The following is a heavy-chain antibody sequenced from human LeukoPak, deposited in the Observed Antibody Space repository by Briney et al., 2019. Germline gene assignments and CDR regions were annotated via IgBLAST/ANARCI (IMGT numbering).Heavy chain of an antibody. J-gene: IGHJ4*02. Sequence: GGSLKLSCAASGFTFSGSAMHWVRQASGKGLEWVGRIRSKANSYATAYAASVKGRFTISRDDSKNTAYLQMNSLKTEDTAVYYCTRSRRYSYGYGEDYWGQGTLVTVSS. CDR3: TRSRRYSYGYGEDY. V-gene: IGHV3-73*01. CDR1: GFTFSGSA. D-gene: IGHD5-18*01. CDR2: IRSKANSYAT.